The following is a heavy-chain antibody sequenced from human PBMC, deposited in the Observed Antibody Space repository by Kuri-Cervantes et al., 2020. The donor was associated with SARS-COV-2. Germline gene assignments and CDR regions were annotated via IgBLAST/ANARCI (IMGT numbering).Heavy chain of an antibody. D-gene: IGHD5-18*01. CDR1: GFTFSSYW. CDR2: INSDGSST. CDR3: ARDKGLGYPFDY. V-gene: IGHV3-74*01. Sequence: GESLKISCAASGFTFSSYWMHWVRQAPGKGLVWVSRINSDGSSTSYADSVKGRFTISRDNAKNSLYLQMNSLRAEDTAVYYCARDKGLGYPFDYWGQGTLVTVSS. J-gene: IGHJ4*02.